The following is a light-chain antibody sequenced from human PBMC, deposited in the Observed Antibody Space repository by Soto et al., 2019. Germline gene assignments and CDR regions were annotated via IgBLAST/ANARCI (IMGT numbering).Light chain of an antibody. Sequence: DIVMTQSPLSLPVTTGAPASISCRSSQSLLHSNGYNYLDRYLQKPGQYPQLLIYLGSNRASGVTERFSGSGSGTDFTLKISRVEDADVWVYYYMQALQTPLTFGGGTKVEIK. J-gene: IGKJ4*01. CDR1: QSLLHSNGYNY. CDR3: MQALQTPLT. V-gene: IGKV2-28*01. CDR2: LGS.